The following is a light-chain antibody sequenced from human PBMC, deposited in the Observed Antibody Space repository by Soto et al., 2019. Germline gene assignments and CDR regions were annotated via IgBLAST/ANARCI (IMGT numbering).Light chain of an antibody. Sequence: EIVLTQSPGTLSLSPGEIATLSFSASQSVGSSYLTWYQQKPGQAPRLLIYGTSSRATGIPDRFSGSGSGTEFTLTISRLEPEDFAVYYCQQYGSSPWPFGQGTKVDIK. CDR3: QQYGSSPWP. CDR1: QSVGSSY. CDR2: GTS. V-gene: IGKV3-20*01. J-gene: IGKJ1*01.